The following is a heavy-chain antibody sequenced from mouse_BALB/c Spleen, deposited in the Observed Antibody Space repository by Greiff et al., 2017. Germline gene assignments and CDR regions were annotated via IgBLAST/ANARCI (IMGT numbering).Heavy chain of an antibody. CDR3: ASIYYGDY. CDR2: INPSTGYT. D-gene: IGHD2-1*01. CDR1: GYTFTSYW. Sequence: VQLQQSGADLAKPGASVKMSCKASGYTFTSYWMHWVKQRPGQGLEWIGYINPSTGYTEYNQKFKDKATLTADKSSSTAYMQLSSLTSEDSAVYYCASIYYGDYWGQGTTLAVSS. V-gene: IGHV1-7*01. J-gene: IGHJ2*01.